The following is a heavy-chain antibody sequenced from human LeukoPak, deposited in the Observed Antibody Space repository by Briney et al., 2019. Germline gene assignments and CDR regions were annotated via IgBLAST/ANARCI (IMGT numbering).Heavy chain of an antibody. CDR2: LSGSGGTT. CDR3: AKRRGLELLYYYYMDV. Sequence: GGSLRLSCSASGFTFSSYGMSWVRQAPGKGLEWVSGLSGSGGTTYYVDSVKGRFTISRDNAKNSLYLQMNSLRAEDTAVYYCAKRRGLELLYYYYMDVWGKGTTVTVSS. D-gene: IGHD1-7*01. CDR1: GFTFSSYG. J-gene: IGHJ6*03. V-gene: IGHV3-23*01.